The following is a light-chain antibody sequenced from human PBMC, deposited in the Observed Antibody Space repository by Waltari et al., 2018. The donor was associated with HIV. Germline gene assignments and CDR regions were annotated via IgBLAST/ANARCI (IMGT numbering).Light chain of an antibody. Sequence: DIQMTQFLSIRSASVRGRVTITCRAGQAIDTYVAWFQQKAGKVPKSLIYGASILQSGVPSRFNGSGSGTDFTLTINSLQPADIATYFCQHHDFYPFTFGPRT. CDR1: QAIDTY. CDR2: GAS. V-gene: IGKV1-16*01. CDR3: QHHDFYPFT. J-gene: IGKJ3*01.